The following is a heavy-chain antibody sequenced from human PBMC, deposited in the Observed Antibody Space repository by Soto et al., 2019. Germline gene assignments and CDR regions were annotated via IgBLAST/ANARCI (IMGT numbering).Heavy chain of an antibody. CDR3: TIVRVADSALDH. CDR1: GFIFSANA. V-gene: IGHV3-30*03. CDR2: MSYDGNNT. J-gene: IGHJ4*02. D-gene: IGHD3-10*02. Sequence: QVQLVESGGGVVQPGSSLRLSCAGSGFIFSANAMHWVRQAPGKGLEWVASMSYDGNNTNYADSVKGRFTISRDNSKNTLYLQMSSLRAEDTAMYYCTIVRVADSALDHWGQGTLVTVSS.